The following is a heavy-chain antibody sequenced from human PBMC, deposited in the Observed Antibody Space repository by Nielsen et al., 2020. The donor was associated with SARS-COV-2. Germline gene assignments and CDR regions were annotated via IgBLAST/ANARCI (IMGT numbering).Heavy chain of an antibody. Sequence: GSLRLSCAASGFTVSSNYMSWVRQAPGKGLEWVSLIYSGGSTHYADSVKGRFTISRDNSKNTLYLQMNSLRAEDTAVYYCARVLRGTLDYWGQGTLVTVSS. CDR3: ARVLRGTLDY. CDR2: IYSGGST. J-gene: IGHJ4*02. D-gene: IGHD1-14*01. V-gene: IGHV3-53*01. CDR1: GFTVSSNY.